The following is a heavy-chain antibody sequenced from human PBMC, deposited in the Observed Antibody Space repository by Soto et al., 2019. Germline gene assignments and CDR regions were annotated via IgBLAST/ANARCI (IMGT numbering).Heavy chain of an antibody. Sequence: GTSVKVSCKASGFTFTSSAVQWVRRARGQRLEWIGRIVVGSGNTNYAQKFQERVTITRDMSTSTAYMELSSLRSEDTAVYYCAADTRDSYGYESLNFDYWGQGTLVTVSS. CDR3: AADTRDSYGYESLNFDY. CDR2: IVVGSGNT. J-gene: IGHJ4*02. V-gene: IGHV1-58*01. D-gene: IGHD5-18*01. CDR1: GFTFTSSA.